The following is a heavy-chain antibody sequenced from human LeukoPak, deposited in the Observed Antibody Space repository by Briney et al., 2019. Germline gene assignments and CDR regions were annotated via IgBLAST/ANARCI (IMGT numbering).Heavy chain of an antibody. J-gene: IGHJ4*02. CDR2: ISYDGSNK. D-gene: IGHD3-22*01. CDR1: GFTFSSYA. V-gene: IGHV3-30*04. Sequence: PGGSLRLSSAASGFTFSSYAMHWVRQAPGKGLEWVAVISYDGSNKYYADSVKGRFTISRDNSKNTLYLQMNSLRAEDTAVYYCASDDYYDSSGYQYYFDYWGQGTLVTVSS. CDR3: ASDDYYDSSGYQYYFDY.